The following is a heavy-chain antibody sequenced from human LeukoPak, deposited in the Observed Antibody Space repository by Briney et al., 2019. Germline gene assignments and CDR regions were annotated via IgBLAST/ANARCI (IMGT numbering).Heavy chain of an antibody. J-gene: IGHJ4*02. CDR3: ARGGPGFYFDY. CDR1: GITFSGYW. V-gene: IGHV3-74*01. Sequence: GGSLRLSCAASGITFSGYWMHWVRQAPGKGLEWVSRINSDGSSTNYAGSVKGRFTISSDNAKNTLYLQMNSLRAEDTAVYYCARGGPGFYFDYWGQGTLVTVSS. D-gene: IGHD3-10*01. CDR2: INSDGSST.